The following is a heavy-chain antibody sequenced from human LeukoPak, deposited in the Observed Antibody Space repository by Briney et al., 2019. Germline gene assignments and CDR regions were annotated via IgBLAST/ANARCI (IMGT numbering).Heavy chain of an antibody. CDR2: IYNDVTT. CDR1: GFTVSRNF. CDR3: ARGYRVAATVWGDYYYYGMDV. V-gene: IGHV3-66*01. D-gene: IGHD2-15*01. J-gene: IGHJ6*02. Sequence: GGSLRLSCAVSGFTVSRNFMSWVRQAPGKGLQWVSLIYNDVTTYYADSVKGRFTISTDNSKNTVYLQMNGLRAEDTAVYYCARGYRVAATVWGDYYYYGMDVWGQGTTVTVSS.